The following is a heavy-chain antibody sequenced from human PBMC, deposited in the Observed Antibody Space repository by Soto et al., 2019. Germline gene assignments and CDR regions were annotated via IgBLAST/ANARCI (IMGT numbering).Heavy chain of an antibody. J-gene: IGHJ4*02. CDR1: GFTFSSYG. Sequence: QVQLVESGGGVVQPGRSLRLSCAASGFTFSSYGMHWVRQAPGKGLEWVAVISYDGSNKYYADSVKGRFTISRDNSKNTLYLQMNSLSAEDTAVYYCAKDQGDSSGCIDYWGQGTLVTVSS. CDR3: AKDQGDSSGCIDY. V-gene: IGHV3-30*18. CDR2: ISYDGSNK. D-gene: IGHD6-19*01.